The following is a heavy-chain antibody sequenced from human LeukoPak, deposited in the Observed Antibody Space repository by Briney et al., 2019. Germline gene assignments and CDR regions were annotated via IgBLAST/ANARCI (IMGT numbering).Heavy chain of an antibody. J-gene: IGHJ4*02. CDR1: GFTFSSYA. CDR2: ISGSGGST. Sequence: GGSLRLSCAASGFTFSSYAMSWVRQASGKGLEWVSAISGSGGSTYYADSVKGRFTISRDNSKNTLYLQMNSLRAEDTAVYYCARAYYDFWSGYYPYRTFDYWGQGTLVTVSS. V-gene: IGHV3-23*01. D-gene: IGHD3-3*01. CDR3: ARAYYDFWSGYYPYRTFDY.